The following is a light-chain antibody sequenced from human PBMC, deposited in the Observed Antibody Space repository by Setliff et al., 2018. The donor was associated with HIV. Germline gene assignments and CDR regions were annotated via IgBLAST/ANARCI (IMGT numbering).Light chain of an antibody. Sequence: QSALTQPASVSGSPGQSFTISCTGTSSDVGGYNYVSWYQQHPGKAPKLIIYEVRNRPSGVSNRFCGSKFGNTASLTITGLQAEDEADYYCSSYAITNTLHFGTGTKVTV. CDR2: EVR. V-gene: IGLV2-14*01. CDR1: SSDVGGYNY. J-gene: IGLJ1*01. CDR3: SSYAITNTLH.